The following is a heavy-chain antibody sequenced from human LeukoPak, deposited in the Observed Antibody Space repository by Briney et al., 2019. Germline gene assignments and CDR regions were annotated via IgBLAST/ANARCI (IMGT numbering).Heavy chain of an antibody. CDR1: GGSISSYY. Sequence: SETLSLTCTVSGGSISSYYWSWIRQPPGKGLEWIGYIYYSGSTNYNPSLKSRVTISVDTSKNQFSLKLSSVTAADTAVYYCATGRGYYYYMDVWGNGTTVTVSS. V-gene: IGHV4-59*01. CDR3: ATGRGYYYYMDV. CDR2: IYYSGST. D-gene: IGHD3-10*01. J-gene: IGHJ6*03.